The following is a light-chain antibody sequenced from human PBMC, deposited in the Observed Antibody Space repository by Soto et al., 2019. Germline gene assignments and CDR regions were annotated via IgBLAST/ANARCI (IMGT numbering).Light chain of an antibody. J-gene: IGKJ4*01. CDR3: QQYGSSPRT. CDR1: QSVSSSY. Sequence: EIVLTQSPGTLSLSPGERATLTCRASQSVSSSYLAWYQQKPGQAPRLLIYGASSRATGIPDRFSGSGSGTDFTLTISRLEPVDFAVYYCQQYGSSPRTFGGGTKVEIK. CDR2: GAS. V-gene: IGKV3-20*01.